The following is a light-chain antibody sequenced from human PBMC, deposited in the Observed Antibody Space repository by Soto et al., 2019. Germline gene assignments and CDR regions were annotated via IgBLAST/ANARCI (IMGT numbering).Light chain of an antibody. V-gene: IGKV3-20*01. CDR2: AAS. CDR3: QQYGSSPRT. CDR1: QSFSSNY. Sequence: EIVLTQSPGTLSLSPGERATLSCRASQSFSSNYLAWYQQKPGQAPRLLIYAASSRATGIPDRFSGSGSGTDFTLTISRLEPEDFAVYYCQQYGSSPRTFGQGTKVDIK. J-gene: IGKJ1*01.